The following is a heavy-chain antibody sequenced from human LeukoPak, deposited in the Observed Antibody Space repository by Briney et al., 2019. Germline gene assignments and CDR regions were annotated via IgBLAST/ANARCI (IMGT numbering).Heavy chain of an antibody. CDR2: ISYDGSNK. Sequence: GGSLRLSCAASGFTFSSYVMHWVRQAPGKGLEWVAVISYDGSNKYYADSVKGRFTISRDNSKNTLSLQMNSLRAEDTAVYYCARDRRDYGDLPFDYWGQGTLVTVSS. V-gene: IGHV3-30-3*01. CDR3: ARDRRDYGDLPFDY. D-gene: IGHD4-17*01. J-gene: IGHJ4*02. CDR1: GFTFSSYV.